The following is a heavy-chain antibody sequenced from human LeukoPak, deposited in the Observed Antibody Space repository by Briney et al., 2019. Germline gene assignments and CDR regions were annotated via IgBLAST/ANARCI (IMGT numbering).Heavy chain of an antibody. Sequence: GSLRLSCAASGFTFSNAWMSWVRQAPGKGLEWVGRIKSKTDGGTTDYAAPVKGRFTISRDDSKNTLYLQMNSLKTEDTAVYYCTTGDYVWGSYRYMDYWGQGTLVTVSS. D-gene: IGHD3-16*02. CDR3: TTGDYVWGSYRYMDY. CDR1: GFTFSNAW. J-gene: IGHJ4*02. V-gene: IGHV3-15*01. CDR2: IKSKTDGGTT.